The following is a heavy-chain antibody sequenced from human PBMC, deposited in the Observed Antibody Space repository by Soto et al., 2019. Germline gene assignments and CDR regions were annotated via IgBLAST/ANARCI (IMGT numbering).Heavy chain of an antibody. CDR2: ISYDGSNK. Sequence: QPGGPPRLSCAASGFTFSSYGMHWVRQAPGKGLEWVAVISYDGSNKYYADSVKGRLTISRDNSKNTLYLQMNSLRAEDMAVYYCAKDFRSYIVVVPPGAMFDPCGQGTLVIVSS. CDR1: GFTFSSYG. D-gene: IGHD2-2*01. V-gene: IGHV3-30*18. J-gene: IGHJ5*02. CDR3: AKDFRSYIVVVPPGAMFDP.